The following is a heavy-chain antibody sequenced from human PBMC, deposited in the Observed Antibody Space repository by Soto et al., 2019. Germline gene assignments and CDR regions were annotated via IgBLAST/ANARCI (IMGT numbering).Heavy chain of an antibody. CDR1: GVSFTSYT. D-gene: IGHD2-21*02. J-gene: IGHJ4*02. CDR3: TRDGMTTGDT. Sequence: SATLSLTCIVSGVSFTSYTWSGVRQPANKGLEWIGRVFSSVSATYSPSLKSRVRISMDTPENRISLKLDSVTAADAGVYYCTRDGMTTGDTWGPGTLVTVSS. V-gene: IGHV4-4*07. CDR2: VFSSVSA.